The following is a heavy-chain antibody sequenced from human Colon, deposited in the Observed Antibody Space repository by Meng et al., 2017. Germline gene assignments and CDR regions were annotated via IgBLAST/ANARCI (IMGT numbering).Heavy chain of an antibody. CDR3: ARDHGYSYGLPLDY. CDR1: ADSVSSNTAA. D-gene: IGHD5-18*01. V-gene: IGHV6-1*01. J-gene: IGHJ4*02. CDR2: TYYRSKWYN. Sequence: QVPLHQSGPGLVKPSQTLSLTCVISADSVSSNTAAWNWTRQSPSRGLEWLGRTYYRSKWYNEYAVSVKSRMTFNADTSKNQVSLQVNSVTPEDTAVYYCARDHGYSYGLPLDYWGQGILVTVSS.